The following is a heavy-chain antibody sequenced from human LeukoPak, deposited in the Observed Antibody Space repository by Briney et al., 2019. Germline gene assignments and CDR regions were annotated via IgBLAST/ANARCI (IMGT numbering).Heavy chain of an antibody. CDR2: IYYSGST. J-gene: IGHJ6*02. Sequence: SETLSLTCTVSGGSISSYYWSWIRQPPGKGLEWIGYIYYSGSTNYNPSLKSRVTISVDTSKNQFSLKLSSVTAADTAVNYCARDNKGYYYYYGMDVWGQGTTVTVSS. CDR1: GGSISSYY. V-gene: IGHV4-59*01. CDR3: ARDNKGYYYYYGMDV.